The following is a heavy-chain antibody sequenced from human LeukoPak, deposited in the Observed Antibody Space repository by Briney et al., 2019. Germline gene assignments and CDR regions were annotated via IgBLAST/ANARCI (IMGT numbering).Heavy chain of an antibody. D-gene: IGHD3-10*01. V-gene: IGHV3-30*18. J-gene: IGHJ4*02. CDR3: AKEGYYGSGSFPDY. Sequence: PGRSLRLSCAASGFPFNSYGMHWVRQAPGEGLEWVAVISYDGSNEYYADSVKGRFTISRDNSKNTMDLQMNSLRAEDTAVYYCAKEGYYGSGSFPDYWGQGTLDTVSS. CDR2: ISYDGSNE. CDR1: GFPFNSYG.